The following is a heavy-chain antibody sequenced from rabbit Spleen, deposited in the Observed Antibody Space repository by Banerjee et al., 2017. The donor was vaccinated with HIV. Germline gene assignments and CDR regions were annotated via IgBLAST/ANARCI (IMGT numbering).Heavy chain of an antibody. D-gene: IGHD4-1*01. J-gene: IGHJ3*01. V-gene: IGHV1S47*01. CDR3: ARDLYSSGWGALSYGMDL. Sequence: QEQLEESGGGLVKPGESLKLSCKASGIDFSSYGISWVRQAPGKGPEWIAYIYPGFGIRNYANSVKGRFTISSDNAQNTVFLQMTSLTASDTATYFCARDLYSSGWGALSYGMDLWGQGTLVTVS. CDR1: GIDFSSYG. CDR2: IYPGFGIR.